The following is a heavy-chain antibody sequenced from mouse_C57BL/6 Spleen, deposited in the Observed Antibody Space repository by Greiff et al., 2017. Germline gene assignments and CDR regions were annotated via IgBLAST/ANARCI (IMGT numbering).Heavy chain of an antibody. CDR1: GYAFSSYW. CDR3: ARGKGYDARYWYFDV. V-gene: IGHV1-80*01. Sequence: QVQLQQSGAELVKPGASVKISCKASGYAFSSYWMNWVKQRPGKGLEWIGQIYPGDGDTNYHGKFKGKATLTADKSSSTAYMQLSSLTSEVSAVYFCARGKGYDARYWYFDVWGTGTTVTVSS. D-gene: IGHD2-2*01. J-gene: IGHJ1*03. CDR2: IYPGDGDT.